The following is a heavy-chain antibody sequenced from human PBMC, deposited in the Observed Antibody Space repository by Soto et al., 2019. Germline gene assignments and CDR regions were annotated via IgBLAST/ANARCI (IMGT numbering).Heavy chain of an antibody. D-gene: IGHD3-10*01. CDR2: ISGSGGST. CDR1: GFTFSSYA. CDR3: AKSIHGSGSYYNYYYYGMDV. V-gene: IGHV3-23*01. J-gene: IGHJ6*02. Sequence: GGSLRLSCAASGFTFSSYAMSWVRQAPGKGLEWVSAISGSGGSTYYADSVKGRFTISRDNSKNTLYLQMNSLRAEDTAVYYCAKSIHGSGSYYNYYYYGMDVWGQETTVTVSS.